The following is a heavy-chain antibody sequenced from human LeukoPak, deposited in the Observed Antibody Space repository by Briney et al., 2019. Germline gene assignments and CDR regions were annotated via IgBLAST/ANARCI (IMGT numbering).Heavy chain of an antibody. CDR1: GGSISSGGYY. CDR2: IYYSGST. V-gene: IGHV4-31*03. D-gene: IGHD4-11*01. CDR3: ARDNYSFDY. J-gene: IGHJ4*02. Sequence: RASQTLSLTCTVSGGSISSGGYYWSWIRQHPGKGLEWIGYIYYSGSTYYNPSPKSRVTISLDTSKNQFSLELSSVTAADTAVYYCARDNYSFDYWGQGTLVTVSS.